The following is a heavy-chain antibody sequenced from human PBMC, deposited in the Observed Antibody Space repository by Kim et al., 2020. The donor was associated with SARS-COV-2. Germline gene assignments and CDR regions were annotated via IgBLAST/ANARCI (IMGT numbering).Heavy chain of an antibody. CDR1: GYTFTSYA. CDR2: INAGNGNT. CDR3: ARGGGYCSRGSCLNWFDP. J-gene: IGHJ5*02. Sequence: ASVKVSCKASGYTFTSYAMHWVRQAPGQRLEWMGWINAGNGNTKYSQKFQGRVTITRDTSASTAYMELSSLRSEDTAVYYCARGGGYCSRGSCLNWFDPWGQGTLVTVSS. V-gene: IGHV1-3*01. D-gene: IGHD2-15*01.